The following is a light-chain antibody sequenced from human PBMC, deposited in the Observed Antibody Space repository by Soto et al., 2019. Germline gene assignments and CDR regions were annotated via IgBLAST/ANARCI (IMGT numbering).Light chain of an antibody. Sequence: EIVLTQSPGTLSLSPGERATLSCRASQSVSSSYLAWYQLKPGQAPRLLIYGASSRATGVPDRFSGSGSGTDFTLTIRGLEPEDFAVYYCQQYGSSSLTFGGGTKVEIK. CDR2: GAS. J-gene: IGKJ4*02. CDR1: QSVSSSY. CDR3: QQYGSSSLT. V-gene: IGKV3-20*01.